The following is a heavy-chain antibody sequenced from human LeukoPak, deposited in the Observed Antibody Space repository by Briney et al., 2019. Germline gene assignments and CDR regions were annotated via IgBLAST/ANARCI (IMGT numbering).Heavy chain of an antibody. CDR2: IFYSGTT. V-gene: IGHV4-39*01. CDR1: GGSISNISYY. CDR3: GRHRVEMATIRSRWFDP. D-gene: IGHD5-24*01. J-gene: IGHJ5*02. Sequence: PSETLSLSSTVAGGSISNISYYWGWIRQQPGKGLEWIGRIFYSGTTYYNPSLKSRVTIYVDTSKNQFSLKLSSVTAADTAVYYCGRHRVEMATIRSRWFDPWGQGTLVTVPS.